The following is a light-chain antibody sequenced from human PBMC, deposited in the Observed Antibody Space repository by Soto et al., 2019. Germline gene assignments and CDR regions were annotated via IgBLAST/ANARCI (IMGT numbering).Light chain of an antibody. J-gene: IGLJ2*01. V-gene: IGLV1-44*01. CDR1: SSNIGSNT. CDR3: AAWDDSLNGVV. Sequence: QSVLTQPPSASGTPGQRVTISCSGSSSNIGSNTVNWYQQLPGTAPKLLIYSNNQRPSGVPDRFSGSKSGTSAPLAISGLQSVDEADYYCAAWDDSLNGVVFGGGTQLTVL. CDR2: SNN.